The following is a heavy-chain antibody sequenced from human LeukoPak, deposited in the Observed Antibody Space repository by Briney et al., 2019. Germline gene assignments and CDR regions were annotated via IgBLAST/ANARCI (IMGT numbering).Heavy chain of an antibody. CDR3: ARVWYSSGWYYFDY. Sequence: KTSETLSLTCTVSGGSISSYYWSWIRQPAGKGLEWIGRIYTSGSTSYNPSLKSRVTMSVDTSKNQFSLKLSSVTAADTAVYYCARVWYSSGWYYFDYWGQGTLVIVSS. V-gene: IGHV4-4*07. J-gene: IGHJ4*02. CDR2: IYTSGST. CDR1: GGSISSYY. D-gene: IGHD6-19*01.